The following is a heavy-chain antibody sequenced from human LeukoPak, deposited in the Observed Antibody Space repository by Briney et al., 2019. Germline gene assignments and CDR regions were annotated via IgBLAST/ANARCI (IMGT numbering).Heavy chain of an antibody. D-gene: IGHD1-14*01. V-gene: IGHV3-33*06. J-gene: IGHJ3*02. CDR2: ILNDGSNE. Sequence: GGSLRLSCAASGFSFSTYGMHWVRQAPGKGLEWVAVILNDGSNEYYADSVKGRFTISRDSSKSTLHLQMNSLRAEDTAVYYCAKDSGTDAFDIWGQGTMVTVSS. CDR3: AKDSGTDAFDI. CDR1: GFSFSTYG.